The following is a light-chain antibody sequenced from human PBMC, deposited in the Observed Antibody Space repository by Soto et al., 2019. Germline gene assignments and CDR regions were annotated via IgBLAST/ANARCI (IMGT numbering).Light chain of an antibody. CDR2: EVS. CDR1: SSDVGGYDY. V-gene: IGLV2-14*01. CDR3: SSYSISTAYL. Sequence: QSVLTQPASVSGSPGQSITISCTGTSSDVGGYDYVSWYQLHPGKAPKLMIFEVSNRPSGVSYRFSGSKSGNTASLTISGLQVEDEADYFCSSYSISTAYLFGTGTKV. J-gene: IGLJ1*01.